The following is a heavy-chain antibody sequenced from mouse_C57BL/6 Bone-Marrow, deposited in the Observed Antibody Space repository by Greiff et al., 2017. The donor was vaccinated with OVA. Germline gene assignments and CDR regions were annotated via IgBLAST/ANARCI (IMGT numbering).Heavy chain of an antibody. CDR3: ARYYGSSPYAMDY. V-gene: IGHV1-19*01. J-gene: IGHJ4*01. CDR1: GYTFTDYY. Sequence: SGPVLVKPGASVKMSCKASGYTFTDYYMNWVKQSHGKSLEWIGLFHPYNGGTSYNQKFKGKATLTVEKYSSTDYMELNRLTSEYSAVYYCARYYGSSPYAMDYWGQGTSVTVSS. D-gene: IGHD1-1*01. CDR2: FHPYNGGT.